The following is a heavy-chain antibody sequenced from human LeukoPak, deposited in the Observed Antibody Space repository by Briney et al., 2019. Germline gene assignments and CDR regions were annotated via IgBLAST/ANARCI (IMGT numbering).Heavy chain of an antibody. CDR3: AKDSVAYDSSGYYFDY. V-gene: IGHV3-30*02. CDR1: GFTFSSYG. J-gene: IGHJ4*02. D-gene: IGHD3-22*01. CDR2: IRYDGSNK. Sequence: PGGSLRLSCAASGFTFSSYGTHWVRQAPGKGLEWVAFIRYDGSNKYYADSVKGRFTISRDNSKNTLYLQMNSLRAEDTAVYYCAKDSVAYDSSGYYFDYWGQGTLVTVSS.